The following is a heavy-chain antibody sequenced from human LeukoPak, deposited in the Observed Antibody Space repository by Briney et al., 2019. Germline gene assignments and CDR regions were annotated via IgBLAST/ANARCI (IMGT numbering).Heavy chain of an antibody. J-gene: IGHJ4*02. Sequence: SETLSLTCTVSGGSISSSSYYWGWIRQPPGKGLEWIGSIYYSGSTYYNPSLKSRVTISVDTSKNQFSLKLSSVPAADTAVYYCARLRRGFGELLFFPYFDYWGQGTLVTVSS. D-gene: IGHD3-10*01. CDR2: IYYSGST. CDR1: GGSISSSSYY. CDR3: ARLRRGFGELLFFPYFDY. V-gene: IGHV4-39*01.